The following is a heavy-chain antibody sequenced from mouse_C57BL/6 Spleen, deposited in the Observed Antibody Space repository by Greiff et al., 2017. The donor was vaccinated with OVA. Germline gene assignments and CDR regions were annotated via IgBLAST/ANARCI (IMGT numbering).Heavy chain of an antibody. V-gene: IGHV1-64*01. J-gene: IGHJ4*01. D-gene: IGHD2-1*01. CDR1: GYTFTSYW. Sequence: VKLQQPGAELVKPGASVKLSCKASGYTFTSYWMHWVKQRPGQGLEWIGMIHPNSGSTNYNEKFKSKATLTVDKSSSTAYMQLSSLTSEDSAVYYCAIYYGNLYYAMDYWGQGTSVTVSS. CDR2: IHPNSGST. CDR3: AIYYGNLYYAMDY.